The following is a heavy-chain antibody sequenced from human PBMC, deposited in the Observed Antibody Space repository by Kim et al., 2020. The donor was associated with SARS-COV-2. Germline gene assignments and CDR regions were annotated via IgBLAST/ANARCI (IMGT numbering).Heavy chain of an antibody. CDR1: GFTFSSYA. V-gene: IGHV3-23*01. D-gene: IGHD1-26*01. CDR3: AKGCTDTRRAIGRRAPLYSGSYSDY. J-gene: IGHJ4*02. CDR2: ISGSGGST. Sequence: GGSLRLSCAASGFTFSSYAMSWVRQAPGKGLEWVSAISGSGGSTYYADSVKGRFTISRDNSKNTLYLQMNSLRAEDTAVYYCAKGCTDTRRAIGRRAPLYSGSYSDYWGQGTLVTVSS.